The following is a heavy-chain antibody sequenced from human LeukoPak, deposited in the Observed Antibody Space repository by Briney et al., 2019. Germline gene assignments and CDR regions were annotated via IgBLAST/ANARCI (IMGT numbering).Heavy chain of an antibody. Sequence: ASVKVSCKASGYTFTGYYMHWVRQAPGQGLEWMGWISAYNGNTNYAQKLQGRVTMTTDTSTSTAYMELRSLRSDDTAVYYCARDQHYYDSSGYLGYYYYYMDVWGKGTTVTISS. CDR3: ARDQHYYDSSGYLGYYYYYMDV. CDR1: GYTFTGYY. V-gene: IGHV1-18*04. CDR2: ISAYNGNT. J-gene: IGHJ6*03. D-gene: IGHD3-22*01.